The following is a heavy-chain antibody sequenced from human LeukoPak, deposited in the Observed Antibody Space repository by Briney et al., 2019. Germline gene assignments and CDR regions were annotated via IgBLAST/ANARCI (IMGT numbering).Heavy chain of an antibody. J-gene: IGHJ4*02. CDR2: ISAHNGNT. CDR1: GYTFTSYG. V-gene: IGHV1-18*01. CDR3: ARALRPQDYYDSSGYYFDFDY. D-gene: IGHD3-22*01. Sequence: ASVKVSCKASGYTFTSYGISWVRQAPGQGLEWMGWISAHNGNTNYAQKLQGRVTMTTDTSTSTAYMELRSLRSDDTAVYYCARALRPQDYYDSSGYYFDFDYWGQGTLVTVSS.